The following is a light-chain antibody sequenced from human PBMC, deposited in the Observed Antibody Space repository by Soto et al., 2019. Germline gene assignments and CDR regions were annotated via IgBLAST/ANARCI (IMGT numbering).Light chain of an antibody. CDR1: SSNIGNNY. J-gene: IGLJ2*01. Sequence: QSVLTQPPSVSAAPGQKVTISCSGSSSNIGNNYVSWYQQLPGTAPKLLIYDNNKRPSGIPDRFSGSKSGTSATLGITGPQTGDEADYYCGTWDSSLSAGGVFGGGTQLTVL. CDR3: GTWDSSLSAGGV. V-gene: IGLV1-51*01. CDR2: DNN.